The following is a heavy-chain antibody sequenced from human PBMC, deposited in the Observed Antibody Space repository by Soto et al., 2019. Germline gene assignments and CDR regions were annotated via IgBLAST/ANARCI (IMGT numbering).Heavy chain of an antibody. CDR1: GFTFSSYW. V-gene: IGHV3-7*05. Sequence: GGSLRLSCAASGFTFSSYWMSWVRQAPGKGLEWVANIKQDGSEKYYVDSVKGRFTISRDNAKNSLYLQMNSLRAEDTAVYYCARGGCSGGSCYFAPYYFDYWGQGTLVTVSS. J-gene: IGHJ4*02. D-gene: IGHD2-15*01. CDR3: ARGGCSGGSCYFAPYYFDY. CDR2: IKQDGSEK.